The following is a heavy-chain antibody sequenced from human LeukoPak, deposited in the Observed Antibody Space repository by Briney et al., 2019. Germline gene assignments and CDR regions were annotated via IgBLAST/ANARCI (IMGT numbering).Heavy chain of an antibody. CDR2: IIPILGIA. Sequence: GASVKVSCKASGGTFSSYAISWVRQAPGQGLEWMGRIIPILGIANYAQKFQGRVTITADKSTSTAYMELSSLRSEDTAVYYCAKEAEHQLLSFWGQGTLVTVSS. J-gene: IGHJ4*02. D-gene: IGHD1-7*01. CDR1: GGTFSSYA. V-gene: IGHV1-69*04. CDR3: AKEAEHQLLSF.